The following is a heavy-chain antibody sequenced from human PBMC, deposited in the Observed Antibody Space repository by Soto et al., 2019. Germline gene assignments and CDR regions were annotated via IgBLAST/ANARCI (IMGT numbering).Heavy chain of an antibody. CDR3: ARDIASRRFDY. CDR1: GXTFRNHG. D-gene: IGHD6-6*01. CDR2: ILYDGSDE. J-gene: IGHJ4*02. Sequence: GSLRLTCDAAGXTFRNHGMHWVRQAPGKGLEWVAVILYDGSDEYYGDSVKGRLTISRDNSKNTLFLQMNSLRVEATAMYFCARDIASRRFDYLGQGTLVTVSS. V-gene: IGHV3-33*01.